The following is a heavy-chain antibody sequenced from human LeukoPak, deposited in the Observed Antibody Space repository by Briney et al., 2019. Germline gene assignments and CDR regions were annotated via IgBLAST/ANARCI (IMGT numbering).Heavy chain of an antibody. CDR2: IKPDGSES. V-gene: IGHV3-7*03. J-gene: IGHJ4*02. Sequence: GGSLRLSCAISGFTFSRYWMTWVRQAPGKGLECVAIIKPDGSESYYGDSVKGRFTISRDNAKDSLYLQMNSLRAEDTAVYYCARESPYSGYDTIDYWGQGTLVTVSS. CDR3: ARESPYSGYDTIDY. CDR1: GFTFSRYW. D-gene: IGHD5-12*01.